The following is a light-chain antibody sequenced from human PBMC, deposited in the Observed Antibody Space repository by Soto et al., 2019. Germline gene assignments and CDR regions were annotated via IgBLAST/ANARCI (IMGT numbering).Light chain of an antibody. V-gene: IGKV3D-15*01. Sequence: IVLMQSPDTLSLSPGERATLSCRASRSLSSDYLAWYQQKPGQAPRLLFYHASRRATGTPDRFSGSGTETEFTLTISGLQSEDFAVYYCQQYNKWPLTFGGGTKVEIK. CDR3: QQYNKWPLT. CDR1: RSLSSD. CDR2: HAS. J-gene: IGKJ4*01.